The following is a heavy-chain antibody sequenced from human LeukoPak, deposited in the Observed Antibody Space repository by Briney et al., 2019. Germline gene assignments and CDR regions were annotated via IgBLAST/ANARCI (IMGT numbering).Heavy chain of an antibody. CDR3: ARGHGDSGNDY. CDR1: GFTFSNYA. D-gene: IGHD6-19*01. CDR2: ISYSGGST. J-gene: IGHJ4*02. Sequence: GGSLRLSCAASGFTFSNYAMSWVRQAPGKGPEWVSGISYSGGSTYYADSVKGRFTISRDNARNTLYLQMNSLRAEDTAVYYCARGHGDSGNDYWGQGTLVTVSS. V-gene: IGHV3-23*01.